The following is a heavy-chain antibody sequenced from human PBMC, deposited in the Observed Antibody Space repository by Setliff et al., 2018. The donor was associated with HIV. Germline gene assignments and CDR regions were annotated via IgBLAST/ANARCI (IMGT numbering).Heavy chain of an antibody. Sequence: GGSLRLSCAASGFTFSSHNMNWVRQAPGKGLEWVSSISPSGSYIYYADSMKGRFTISRDNAKNSLYLQMNSLRPEDTAVYYCAKDRSIVVVTAMYMDVWGKGTTVTVSS. D-gene: IGHD2-21*02. J-gene: IGHJ6*03. V-gene: IGHV3-21*01. CDR2: ISPSGSYI. CDR3: AKDRSIVVVTAMYMDV. CDR1: GFTFSSHN.